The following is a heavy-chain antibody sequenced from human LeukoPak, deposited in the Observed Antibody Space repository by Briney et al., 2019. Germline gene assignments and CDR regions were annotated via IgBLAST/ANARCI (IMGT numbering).Heavy chain of an antibody. CDR1: GFSFSSYG. CDR3: ARDQKAATGWFDP. CDR2: TNGGGDYT. Sequence: GGSLRLSCAASGFSFSSYGMHWVRQAPGKGLEWVSSTNGGGDYTYYADSVRGRFSISRDNSDNTVYLQMNSLRAEDTAVYYCARDQKAATGWFDPWGQGTLVTVSS. V-gene: IGHV3-23*01. D-gene: IGHD2-15*01. J-gene: IGHJ5*02.